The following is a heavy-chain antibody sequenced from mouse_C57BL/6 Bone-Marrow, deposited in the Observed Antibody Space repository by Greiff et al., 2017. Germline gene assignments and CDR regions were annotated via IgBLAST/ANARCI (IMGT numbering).Heavy chain of an antibody. CDR3: ASPSTLAYCYGDV. CDR2: IHPSSGST. Sequence: QVQLQQPGAELVKPGASVKLSCTASGYTFTSYWMSWVKQRPGQGLEWIGMIHPSSGSTNYNEKVKSKATMTGDKSSNTPYMQLSRLTSEDSAVYYCASPSTLAYCYGDVWGKGTTVTVSS. D-gene: IGHD1-1*01. CDR1: GYTFTSYW. V-gene: IGHV1-64*01. J-gene: IGHJ1*03.